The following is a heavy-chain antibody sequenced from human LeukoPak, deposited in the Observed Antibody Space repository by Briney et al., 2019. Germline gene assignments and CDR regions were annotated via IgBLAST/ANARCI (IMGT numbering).Heavy chain of an antibody. CDR2: INHSGST. V-gene: IGHV4-34*01. CDR3: ARGAAGTV. Sequence: SETLSLTCAVYGGPFSGYYWSWIRQPPGKGLEWIGEINHSGSTNYNPSLKSRVTISVDTSKNQFSLKLSSVTAADTAVYYCARGAAGTVWGQGTLVTVSS. CDR1: GGPFSGYY. J-gene: IGHJ4*02. D-gene: IGHD6-13*01.